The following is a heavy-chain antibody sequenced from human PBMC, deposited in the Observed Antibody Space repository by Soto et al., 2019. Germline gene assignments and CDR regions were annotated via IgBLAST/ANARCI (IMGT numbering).Heavy chain of an antibody. D-gene: IGHD3-16*02. J-gene: IGHJ3*02. CDR3: ARGGSLYDYIWGSYRLGPNDAFDI. Sequence: QVQLQQWGAGLLKPSETLSLTCAVYGGSFSGYYWSWIRQPPGKGLEWIGEINHSGSTNYNPSLKSRVTISVDTSKNQFSLKLSSVTAADTAVYYCARGGSLYDYIWGSYRLGPNDAFDIWGQGTMVTVSS. V-gene: IGHV4-34*01. CDR1: GGSFSGYY. CDR2: INHSGST.